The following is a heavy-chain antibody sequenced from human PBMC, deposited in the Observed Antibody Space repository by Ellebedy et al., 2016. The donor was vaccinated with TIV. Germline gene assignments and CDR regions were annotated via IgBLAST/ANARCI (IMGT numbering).Heavy chain of an antibody. CDR1: GYTFTSYG. J-gene: IGHJ4*02. Sequence: ASVKVSXKASGYTFTSYGISWVRQAPGQGLEWMGWISAYNGNTNYAQKFQGRVTITADESTSTAYMELSSLRSEDTAVYYCARGMYQLLPDDSWGQGTLVTVSS. CDR3: ARGMYQLLPDDS. D-gene: IGHD2-2*01. V-gene: IGHV1-18*01. CDR2: ISAYNGNT.